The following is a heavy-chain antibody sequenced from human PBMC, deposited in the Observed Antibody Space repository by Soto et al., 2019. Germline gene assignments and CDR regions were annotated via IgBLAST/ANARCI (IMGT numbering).Heavy chain of an antibody. J-gene: IGHJ5*02. D-gene: IGHD3-10*01. Sequence: QVQLVQSGAEVKKPGASVKVSCKVSGYTLTELSMHWVRQAPGKGLEWMGGFDPEDGETIYAQKFQGRVTITEDTSTDTAYMELCSLRSQDTAVYYCATLRSSGINCFDPWGQGTLVTVSS. CDR1: GYTLTELS. CDR3: ATLRSSGINCFDP. V-gene: IGHV1-24*01. CDR2: FDPEDGET.